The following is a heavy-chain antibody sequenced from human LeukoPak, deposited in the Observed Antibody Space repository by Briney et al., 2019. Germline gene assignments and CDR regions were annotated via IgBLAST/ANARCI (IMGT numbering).Heavy chain of an antibody. CDR2: IWYVGSNK. D-gene: IGHD5-12*01. V-gene: IGHV3-33*01. CDR1: GFTFSSYG. Sequence: GGSLRLSCAASGFTFSSYGMHWVRQAPGKGLEWVAVIWYVGSNKYYADSVKGRFTISRDNSKNTLYLQMNSLRAEDTAVYYCARDRTMATITPLDYWGQGTLVTVSS. J-gene: IGHJ4*02. CDR3: ARDRTMATITPLDY.